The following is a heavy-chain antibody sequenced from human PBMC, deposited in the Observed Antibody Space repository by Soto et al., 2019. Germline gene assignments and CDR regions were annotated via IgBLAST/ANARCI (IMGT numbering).Heavy chain of an antibody. CDR3: ARGLKFYYGSGPVGMDV. V-gene: IGHV4-34*01. CDR2: INHSGST. Sequence: LEMLCLTWAVYGLSFSGYDWSWIRTPPGKGLEWIGEINHSGSTNYNPSLKSRVTISVDTSKNQFSLKLSSVTAADTAVYYCARGLKFYYGSGPVGMDVWGQGTTVTVS. J-gene: IGHJ6*02. CDR1: GLSFSGYD. D-gene: IGHD3-10*01.